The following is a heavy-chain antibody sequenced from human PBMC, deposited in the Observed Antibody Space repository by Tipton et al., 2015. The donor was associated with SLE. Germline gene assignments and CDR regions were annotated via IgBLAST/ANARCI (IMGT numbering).Heavy chain of an antibody. D-gene: IGHD2-21*01. CDR3: AKDRGYGGAFFDY. CDR2: IWYDGSNK. J-gene: IGHJ4*02. Sequence: SLRLSCAASGFTFSSYGMHWVRQAPGKGLEWVAVIWYDGSNKYYADSVKGRFTISRDNSKYTLYLQMNSLRAEDTAVYYCAKDRGYGGAFFDYWGQGTLVTVSS. CDR1: GFTFSSYG. V-gene: IGHV3-33*06.